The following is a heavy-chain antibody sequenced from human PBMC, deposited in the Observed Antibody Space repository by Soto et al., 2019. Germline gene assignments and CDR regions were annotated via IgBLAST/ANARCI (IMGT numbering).Heavy chain of an antibody. D-gene: IGHD3-22*01. Sequence: KQSQTLSLTCAISGDSVSSNSAAWNWIRQSPSRGLEWLGRTYYRSKWYYDYAVSVKSRITISAAATNNQFALHLNSVTPEDSAVYYCERSDFFYNDIRGYYPPNWFDPWCQGSLVTVSS. CDR2: TYYRSKWYY. V-gene: IGHV6-1*01. CDR3: ERSDFFYNDIRGYYPPNWFDP. CDR1: GDSVSSNSAA. J-gene: IGHJ5*02.